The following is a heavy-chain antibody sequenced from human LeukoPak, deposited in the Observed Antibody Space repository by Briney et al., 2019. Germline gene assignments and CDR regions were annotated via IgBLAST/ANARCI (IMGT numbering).Heavy chain of an antibody. J-gene: IGHJ4*02. CDR3: AKWGDYDILTGYYVSDY. Sequence: AGGSLRLSCAASGFIFSNYAMSWVRQAPGKGLEWVSAIVGRGSSTYYADSVKGRFTISRDNSKNTLYLQLNRLRAEDTAVYYCAKWGDYDILTGYYVSDYWGQGTLVTVSS. CDR1: GFIFSNYA. CDR2: IVGRGSST. V-gene: IGHV3-23*01. D-gene: IGHD3-9*01.